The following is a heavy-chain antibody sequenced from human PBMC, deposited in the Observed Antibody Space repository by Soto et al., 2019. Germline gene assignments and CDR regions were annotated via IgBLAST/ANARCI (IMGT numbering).Heavy chain of an antibody. Sequence: QVQLVQSGAEVKKPGASVKVSCKASGYTFTNFGISWVRQAPGQGLEWMGWISAYNGNTNYAQKFQGRVTMTTDTSTSTADMEVRSLRFGDTAVYYCARGGTPIAYWGQGTLVTVSS. D-gene: IGHD3-16*01. CDR2: ISAYNGNT. J-gene: IGHJ4*02. CDR1: GYTFTNFG. CDR3: ARGGTPIAY. V-gene: IGHV1-18*01.